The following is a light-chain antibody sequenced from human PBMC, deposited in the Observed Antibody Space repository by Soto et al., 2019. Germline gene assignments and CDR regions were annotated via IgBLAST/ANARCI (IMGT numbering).Light chain of an antibody. V-gene: IGKV3-15*01. CDR3: QQYNKRYT. Sequence: EIVMTQSPATLSVSPGERATVSCRASQSVSTNLAWYQQKPGQAPRLLIYGASTRATGIPARFSGSGSGTEFTLTISSLQSEDFAVYYCQQYNKRYTFGQGTKLEIK. CDR1: QSVSTN. CDR2: GAS. J-gene: IGKJ2*01.